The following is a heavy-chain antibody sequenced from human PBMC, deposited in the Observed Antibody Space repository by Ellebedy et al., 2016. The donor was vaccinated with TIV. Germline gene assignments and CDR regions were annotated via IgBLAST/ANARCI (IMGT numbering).Heavy chain of an antibody. CDR1: GYTLTTHA. V-gene: IGHV7-4-1*02. Sequence: AASVKVSCKASGYTLTTHAMNWVRQAPGQGLEWMGWIHTNTEKPTYAQGFTGRFVFSLDTSVSTAYLQINDLKAEDTGVYYCVRDEKLGAYVFDPWGQGTLVTVSS. CDR2: IHTNTEKP. D-gene: IGHD7-27*01. CDR3: VRDEKLGAYVFDP. J-gene: IGHJ5*02.